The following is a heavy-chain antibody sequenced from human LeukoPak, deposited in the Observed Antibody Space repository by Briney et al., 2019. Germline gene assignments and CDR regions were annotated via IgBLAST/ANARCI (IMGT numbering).Heavy chain of an antibody. CDR3: ARETYSNILTGTDY. D-gene: IGHD3-9*01. Sequence: SETLSLTCTVSGGSISSGSYYWSWIRQPPGKGLEWIGYIYYSGSTNYNPSLKSRVTISVDTSKNQFSLKLSSVTAADTAVYYCARETYSNILTGTDYWGPGTLVTVSS. V-gene: IGHV4-61*01. J-gene: IGHJ4*02. CDR1: GGSISSGSYY. CDR2: IYYSGST.